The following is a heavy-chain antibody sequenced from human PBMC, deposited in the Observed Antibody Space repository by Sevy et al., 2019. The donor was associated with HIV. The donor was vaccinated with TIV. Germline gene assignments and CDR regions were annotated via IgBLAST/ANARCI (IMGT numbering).Heavy chain of an antibody. CDR2: ISWNSGSI. V-gene: IGHV3-9*03. D-gene: IGHD3-10*01. J-gene: IGHJ4*02. CDR3: AKAVSGELLWYFDY. Sequence: GGSLRLSCAASGFTFDDYAMHWVRQAPGKGLEWVSGISWNSGSIGYADSVKGRFTISRDNAKNSLYLQMNSRRAEDMALYYCAKAVSGELLWYFDYWGQGTLVTVSS. CDR1: GFTFDDYA.